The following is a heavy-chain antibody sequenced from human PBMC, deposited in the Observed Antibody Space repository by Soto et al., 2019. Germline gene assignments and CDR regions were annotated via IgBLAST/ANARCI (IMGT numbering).Heavy chain of an antibody. CDR3: ARGKGMEENYYYYGMDI. V-gene: IGHV1-18*01. CDR1: GYTFTSYG. Sequence: GASVKVSCKASGYTFTSYGISWVRQAPGQGLEWMGWISAYNGNTNYAQRFQDRVTITGDTSASTAYMEVSSLRPEDTAVYYCARGKGMEENYYYYGMDIWGQGTTVTVSS. J-gene: IGHJ6*02. D-gene: IGHD1-1*01. CDR2: ISAYNGNT.